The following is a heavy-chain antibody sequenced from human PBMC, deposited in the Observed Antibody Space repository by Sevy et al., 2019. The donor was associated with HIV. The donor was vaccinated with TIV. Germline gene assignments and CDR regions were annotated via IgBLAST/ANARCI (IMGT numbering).Heavy chain of an antibody. Sequence: SGPTLVNPTQTLTLTCTFSGFSLSTSGVGVGWIRQSPGKALEWLALIYWDDDKRYSPSLKSRLTITKDTSKNQVVLKMTNMDPVDTATYYCANRRGYYGSGSYSLYAFDIWGQGTLVTVSS. CDR3: ANRRGYYGSGSYSLYAFDI. V-gene: IGHV2-5*02. D-gene: IGHD3-10*01. J-gene: IGHJ3*02. CDR2: IYWDDDK. CDR1: GFSLSTSGVG.